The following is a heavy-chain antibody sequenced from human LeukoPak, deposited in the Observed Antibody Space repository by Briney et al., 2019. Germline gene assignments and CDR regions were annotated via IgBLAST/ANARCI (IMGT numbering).Heavy chain of an antibody. V-gene: IGHV4-61*01. D-gene: IGHD2-8*01. Sequence: PSDTLSLTCTVSGASFNGASVTTYSWSWIRQPPGKGLEWIGYIHYSCAHKYNPSLKIRVTMSVDTSKNHFSLSRTSVTAADTAMYFCARVSTKRSLGGFYDTNDHCPHFDSWGPGTLVTVSS. J-gene: IGHJ4*02. CDR2: IHYSCAH. CDR3: ARVSTKRSLGGFYDTNDHCPHFDS. CDR1: GASFNGASVTTYS.